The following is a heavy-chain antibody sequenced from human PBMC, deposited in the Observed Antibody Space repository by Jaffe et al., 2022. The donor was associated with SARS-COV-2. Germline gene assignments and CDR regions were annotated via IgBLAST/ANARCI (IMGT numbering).Heavy chain of an antibody. D-gene: IGHD6-13*01. V-gene: IGHV3-21*01. Sequence: EVQLVESGGGLVKPGGSLRLSCAASGFTFSSYSMNWVRQAPGKGLEWVSSISSSSSYIYYADSVKGRFTISRDNAKNSLYLQMNSLRAEDTAVYYCARKAGYSSSWPSVDFYDYWGQGTLVTVSS. J-gene: IGHJ4*02. CDR3: ARKAGYSSSWPSVDFYDY. CDR1: GFTFSSYS. CDR2: ISSSSSYI.